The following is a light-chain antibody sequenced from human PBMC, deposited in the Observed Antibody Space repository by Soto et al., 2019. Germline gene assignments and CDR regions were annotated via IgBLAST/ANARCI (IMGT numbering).Light chain of an antibody. Sequence: EVVLTQSPATLSLSPGERATLSCRASQSVGKYLAWYQQRPGQAPRLLIFDETYRATGTPARFSGSGSGTDFTLTISSLEPEDFAVYYCQQRTNWQLTFGGGTRVEIK. V-gene: IGKV3-11*01. CDR3: QQRTNWQLT. CDR2: DET. CDR1: QSVGKY. J-gene: IGKJ4*01.